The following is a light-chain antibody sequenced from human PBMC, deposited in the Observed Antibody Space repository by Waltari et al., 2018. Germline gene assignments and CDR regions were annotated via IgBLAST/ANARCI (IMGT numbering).Light chain of an antibody. CDR3: QQYYNPPYT. CDR1: QSVVHSSNDGSY. V-gene: IGKV4-1*01. CDR2: WAC. J-gene: IGKJ2*01. Sequence: DIVMTQVPDSLAVSLGERATINCKSSQSVVHSSNDGSYLAWYQHKPGQPPNLLIYWACFREEGVPDRFSGSGSGTDLTLTISSLQAEDVAVYYCQQYYNPPYTFGQGTKLEIK.